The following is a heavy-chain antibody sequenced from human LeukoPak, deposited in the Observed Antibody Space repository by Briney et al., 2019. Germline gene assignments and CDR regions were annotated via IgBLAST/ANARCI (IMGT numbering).Heavy chain of an antibody. CDR2: ISGSGGTT. V-gene: IGHV3-23*01. J-gene: IGHJ4*02. CDR1: GFTFSSYA. D-gene: IGHD5-18*01. CDR3: ARVNVDTAMVYYFDY. Sequence: GGSLRLSCAASGFTFSSYAMSWVRQAPGKGLEWVSAISGSGGTTYYVDSVRGRFTISRDNSKNTLYLQMNSLRAEDTAVYYCARVNVDTAMVYYFDYWGQGTLVTVSS.